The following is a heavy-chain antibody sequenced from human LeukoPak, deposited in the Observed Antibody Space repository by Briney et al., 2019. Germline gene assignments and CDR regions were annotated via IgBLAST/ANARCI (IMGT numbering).Heavy chain of an antibody. D-gene: IGHD4-11*01. CDR2: ISGSGGST. Sequence: GGSLRLSCAASGFTFSSYAMCWVRQAPGKGLEWVSAISGSGGSTYYADSVKGRFTISRDNSKNTLYLQMNSLRAEDTAVYYCAKDRTTTPTRGVNWFDPWGQGTLVTVSS. CDR1: GFTFSSYA. V-gene: IGHV3-23*01. J-gene: IGHJ5*02. CDR3: AKDRTTTPTRGVNWFDP.